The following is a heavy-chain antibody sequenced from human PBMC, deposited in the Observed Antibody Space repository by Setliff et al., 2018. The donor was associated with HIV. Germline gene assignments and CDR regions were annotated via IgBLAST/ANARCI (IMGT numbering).Heavy chain of an antibody. V-gene: IGHV4-31*03. CDR1: GGSISSGGYY. D-gene: IGHD3-22*01. CDR2: IHYSGNT. Sequence: PSETLSLTCTVSGGSISSGGYYWSWIRQHPGKGLEQIGFIHYSGNTYNNPSLNSRISISLDMSKNKFSLKLSSVTAEDTAVYYCARGYYYYDSSGYYPTRDFDYWGQGTLVTVSS. CDR3: ARGYYYYDSSGYYPTRDFDY. J-gene: IGHJ4*02.